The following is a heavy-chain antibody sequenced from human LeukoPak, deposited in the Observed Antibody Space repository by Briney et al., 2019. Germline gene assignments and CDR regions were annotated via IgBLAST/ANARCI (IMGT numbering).Heavy chain of an antibody. CDR3: TRDLKD. V-gene: IGHV3-74*01. CDR1: GFPFSDNW. CDR2: INNDGSTT. J-gene: IGHJ4*02. Sequence: RGSLRLSCVASGFPFSDNWMHWVRQAPGKGLVWVSRINNDGSTTNYADSVKGRFTISRDNARRTLYLQMNSLRVEDTAMYYCTRDLKDWGQGTLATVSS.